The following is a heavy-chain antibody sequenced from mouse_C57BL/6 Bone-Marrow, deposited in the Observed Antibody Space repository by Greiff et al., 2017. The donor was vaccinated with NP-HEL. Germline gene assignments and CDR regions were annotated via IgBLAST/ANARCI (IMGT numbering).Heavy chain of an antibody. CDR3: AWYLDG. Sequence: QVQLKQSGPELVKPGASVKISCKASGYAFSSSWMNWVKQRPGKGLEWIGRIYPGDGATNYNGKFKGKATLTADKSSSTAYLQLSSLTSEASAVYCCAWYLDGWGTGTTVTVSS. V-gene: IGHV1-82*01. CDR2: IYPGDGAT. J-gene: IGHJ1*03. CDR1: GYAFSSSW.